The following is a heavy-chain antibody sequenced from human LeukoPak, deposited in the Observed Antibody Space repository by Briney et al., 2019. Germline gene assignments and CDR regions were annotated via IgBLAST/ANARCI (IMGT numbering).Heavy chain of an antibody. CDR3: ARDGFFGSGIVGAFDI. CDR2: ISAYNANT. Sequence: ASVKVSCKASGYTFTSYYMHWVRQAPGQGLEWMGWISAYNANTHYAQKFQGRVTMITDTSTSTAYMELRSLRSDDTAVYYCARDGFFGSGIVGAFDIWGQGTMVTVSS. V-gene: IGHV1-18*04. CDR1: GYTFTSYY. J-gene: IGHJ3*02. D-gene: IGHD3-10*01.